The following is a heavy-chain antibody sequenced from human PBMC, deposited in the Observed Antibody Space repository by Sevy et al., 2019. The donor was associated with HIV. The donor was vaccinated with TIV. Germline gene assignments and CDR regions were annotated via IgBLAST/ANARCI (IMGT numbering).Heavy chain of an antibody. D-gene: IGHD2-2*01. CDR3: ARHSGYIVVVAAATGYYGMDV. V-gene: IGHV5-51*01. J-gene: IGHJ6*02. CDR1: GYSFTSYW. Sequence: GESLKISCKGSGYSFTSYWIGWVRQMPGKGLEWMGIIYPGDSDTRDSPAFQGQVTISADKSISTAYLQWSSLKASDTAMYYCARHSGYIVVVAAATGYYGMDVWGQGTTVTVSS. CDR2: IYPGDSDT.